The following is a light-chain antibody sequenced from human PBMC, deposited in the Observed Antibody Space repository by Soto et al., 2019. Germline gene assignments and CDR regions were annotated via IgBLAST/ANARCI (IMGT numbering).Light chain of an antibody. J-gene: IGKJ5*01. CDR1: QSVSSTD. V-gene: IGKV3-20*01. CDR2: AAS. Sequence: EIVMTQSPATLSVSPGERATLCCRASQSVSSTDLAWYQQKHGQAPRLLIYAASSRATGIPDRFSGSGSGTDYTLTISRLESEDFAVYYCHQYSSSPITFGQGTRLEIK. CDR3: HQYSSSPIT.